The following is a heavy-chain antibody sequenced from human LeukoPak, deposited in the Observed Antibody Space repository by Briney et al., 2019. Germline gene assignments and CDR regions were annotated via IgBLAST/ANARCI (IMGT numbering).Heavy chain of an antibody. J-gene: IGHJ4*02. CDR1: GFTFSKYW. Sequence: GGSLRLSCAASGFTFSKYWMSWVRQAPGKGLEWVANISHDGSETYYVDSVKGRFTISRDNAKNSLFLQMISLRAEDTAVYYCAREGIYGSSSPPGYWGQGTLVTVSS. V-gene: IGHV3-7*01. CDR2: ISHDGSET. D-gene: IGHD6-6*01. CDR3: AREGIYGSSSPPGY.